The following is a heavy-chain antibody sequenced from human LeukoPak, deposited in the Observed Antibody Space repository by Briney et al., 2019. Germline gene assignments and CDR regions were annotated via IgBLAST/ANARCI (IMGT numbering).Heavy chain of an antibody. V-gene: IGHV3-74*01. D-gene: IGHD3-10*01. CDR1: GFTFSSYW. J-gene: IGHJ4*02. Sequence: AGSLRLSCAASGFTFSSYWMLWVRQVPGMGLVWVARINEHGSITAYADSVKDRFTVSRDNAWDTLYLQMNSLRAEDTAVYYCARDVAGSGRLWGQGTLITVSS. CDR3: ARDVAGSGRL. CDR2: INEHGSIT.